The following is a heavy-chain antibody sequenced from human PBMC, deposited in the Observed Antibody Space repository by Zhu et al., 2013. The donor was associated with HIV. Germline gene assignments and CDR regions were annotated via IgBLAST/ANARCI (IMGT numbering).Heavy chain of an antibody. V-gene: IGHV4-34*01. CDR2: INHSGST. J-gene: IGHJ4*02. CDR1: GGSFSGYY. Sequence: QVQLQQWGAGLLKPSETLSLTCAVYGGSFSGYYWSWIRQPPGKGLEWIGEINHSGSTNYDPSLKSRVTISVDTSKNQFSLKLSSVTAADTAVYYCARGGAGQLVGRLDYWGQGTLVTVSS. CDR3: ARGGAGQLVGRLDY. D-gene: IGHD6-13*01.